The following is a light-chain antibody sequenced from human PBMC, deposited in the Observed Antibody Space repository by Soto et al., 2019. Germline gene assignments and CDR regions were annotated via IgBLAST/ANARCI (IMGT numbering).Light chain of an antibody. CDR1: QSLLHSNGYNY. Sequence: DIVMTQSPLSLPVTPGEPASISCRSSQSLLHSNGYNYLDWYLQKPGQSPQLLIYLGSNRASGVPDRLSGSGSGTDFTLKFRSVEAEDVGVYYCMQALHTPRTFGQGTKVEIK. CDR2: LGS. CDR3: MQALHTPRT. V-gene: IGKV2-28*01. J-gene: IGKJ1*01.